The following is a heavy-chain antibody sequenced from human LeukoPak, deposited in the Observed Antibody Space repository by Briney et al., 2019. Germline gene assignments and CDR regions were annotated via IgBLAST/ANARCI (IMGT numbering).Heavy chain of an antibody. CDR1: GFTFSSYA. CDR3: AGPLFQGGYDWESGFDY. CDR2: ISYDGSNK. D-gene: IGHD5-12*01. Sequence: PGGSLRLSCAASGFTFSSYAMHWVRQAPGKGLEWVAVISYDGSNKYYADSVKGRFTISRDNSKNTLYLQMNSLRAEDTAVYYCAGPLFQGGYDWESGFDYWGQGTLVTVSS. V-gene: IGHV3-30*04. J-gene: IGHJ4*02.